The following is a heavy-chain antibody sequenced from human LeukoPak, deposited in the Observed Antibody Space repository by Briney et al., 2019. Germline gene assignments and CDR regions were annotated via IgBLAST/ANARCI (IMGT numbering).Heavy chain of an antibody. D-gene: IGHD4-11*01. V-gene: IGHV1-18*04. CDR3: ARDWPTVIADF. CDR2: IRADNGDT. CDR1: GYKFLSHG. Sequence: ASVKVSCKTSGYKFLSHGISWVRQAPGQGLEWLGWIRADNGDTRFAQKFQGRFTMTTDTSTSTAHMELRSLRSDDTTVYYCARDWPTVIADFWGQGTLVTVSS. J-gene: IGHJ1*01.